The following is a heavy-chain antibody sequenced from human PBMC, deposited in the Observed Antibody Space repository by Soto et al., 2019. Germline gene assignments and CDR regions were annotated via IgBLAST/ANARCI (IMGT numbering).Heavy chain of an antibody. CDR1: GYSFTSYW. V-gene: IGHV5-10-1*01. Sequence: PGESLKISCKGSGYSFTSYWIGWVRQMPGKGLEWMGIIYPSDSYVDYSPSFRGHVTFSVDRSITTVYLQWNSLKASDSAMYFCTRRASSSFYHFDFWGQGALVTVSS. D-gene: IGHD2-2*01. J-gene: IGHJ4*02. CDR2: IYPSDSYV. CDR3: TRRASSSFYHFDF.